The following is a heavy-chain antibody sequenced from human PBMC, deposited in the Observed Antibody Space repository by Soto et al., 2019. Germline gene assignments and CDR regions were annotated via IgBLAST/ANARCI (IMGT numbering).Heavy chain of an antibody. Sequence: SVKVSCKASGGTFSRYAISWVRQAPGQGLERMGGIIPNFGTAHYAQKFQGRVTMTRDTSMNTAYMELSRLRSVDMVFYYCVRSPDDFRYVLDVWGQGTTVTVSS. CDR2: IIPNFGTA. J-gene: IGHJ6*02. CDR3: VRSPDDFRYVLDV. V-gene: IGHV1-69*05. D-gene: IGHD5-12*01. CDR1: GGTFSRYA.